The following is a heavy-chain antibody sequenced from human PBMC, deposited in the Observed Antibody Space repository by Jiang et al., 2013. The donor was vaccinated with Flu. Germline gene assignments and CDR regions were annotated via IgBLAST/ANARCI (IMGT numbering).Heavy chain of an antibody. V-gene: IGHV4-39*01. CDR2: IYYSGSP. CDR1: GDPITSSISY. Sequence: LLKPSETLSLTCTVSGDPITSSISYWGWIRQPPGKGLEWIGTIYYSGSPYYHPSLKSRVTMSLDTSKNQFSLKLTSVTDADTAVYYCARHRDFWSGYHFDYWGQGTLVAVSS. CDR3: ARHRDFWSGYHFDY. J-gene: IGHJ4*02. D-gene: IGHD3-3*01.